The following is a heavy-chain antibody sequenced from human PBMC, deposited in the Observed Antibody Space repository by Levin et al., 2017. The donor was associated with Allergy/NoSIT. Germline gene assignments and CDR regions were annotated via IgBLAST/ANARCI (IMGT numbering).Heavy chain of an antibody. D-gene: IGHD3-9*01. CDR1: GGSFNGYY. CDR3: ARGSYDIIDYYGMDV. Sequence: SQTLSLPCAVYGGSFNGYYWSWLRQPPGKGLEWIGEINHSGSTNYNPSLKSRVTISVDTSKNQFSLKLSSVTAADTAVYYCARGSYDIIDYYGMDVWGQGTTVTVSS. J-gene: IGHJ6*02. V-gene: IGHV4-34*01. CDR2: INHSGST.